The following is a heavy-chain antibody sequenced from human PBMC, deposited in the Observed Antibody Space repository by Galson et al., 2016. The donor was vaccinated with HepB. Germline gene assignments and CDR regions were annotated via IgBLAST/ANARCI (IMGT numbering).Heavy chain of an antibody. V-gene: IGHV3-23*01. D-gene: IGHD3-10*01. J-gene: IGHJ6*02. CDR2: ISGSGGGA. CDR1: GFTFRSYG. Sequence: SLRLSCAASGFTFRSYGMNWVRQAPGKGLEWVSGISGSGGGASYGDSVKGRFTISRDNSENTLHLQINSLRAEDTAVYYCAKEGRLGDGLDVWGQGTTVTVSS. CDR3: AKEGRLGDGLDV.